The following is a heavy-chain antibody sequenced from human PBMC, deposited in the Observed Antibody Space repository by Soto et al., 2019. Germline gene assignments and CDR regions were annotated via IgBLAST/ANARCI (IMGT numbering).Heavy chain of an antibody. D-gene: IGHD6-13*01. Sequence: SETLSLTCTVSGGSISSGGYYWSWIRQHPGKGLEWIGYIYYSGSTYYNPSLKSRVTISVDTSKNQFSLKLSSVTAADTAVYYCAREPRIAAAGGFDYWGQGTPVTVSS. CDR3: AREPRIAAAGGFDY. J-gene: IGHJ4*02. CDR1: GGSISSGGYY. V-gene: IGHV4-31*03. CDR2: IYYSGST.